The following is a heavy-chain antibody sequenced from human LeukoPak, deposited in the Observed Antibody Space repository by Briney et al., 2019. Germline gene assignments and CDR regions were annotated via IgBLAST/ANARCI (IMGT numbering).Heavy chain of an antibody. CDR3: ATDLNYAGSSY. V-gene: IGHV3-15*01. Sequence: PGGSLRLSCAASGFTFSSYGMHWVRQAPGKGLEWVGRIRRTTEGGTTEYAAPVRGRFTISRNDSINTMYLQLNSLKTEDTAVYYCATDLNYAGSSYWGQGTLVTVSS. CDR1: GFTFSSYG. CDR2: IRRTTEGGTT. D-gene: IGHD4-23*01. J-gene: IGHJ4*02.